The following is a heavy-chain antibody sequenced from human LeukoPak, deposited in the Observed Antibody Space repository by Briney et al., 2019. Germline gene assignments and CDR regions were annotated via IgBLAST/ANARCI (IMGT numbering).Heavy chain of an antibody. V-gene: IGHV1-8*01. CDR2: VNPNSGNT. D-gene: IGHD1-14*01. J-gene: IGHJ3*01. CDR1: GYSFTIYD. CDR3: ARDPITVWFAFDL. Sequence: ASVKVSSRASGYSFTIYDMNWVRQAPGQGLEWMGWVNPNSGNTGYAQKFQGRITMTRDTSTGTAYMELSSLRSEDTAVYFCARDPITVWFAFDLRGQGTMVTVSS.